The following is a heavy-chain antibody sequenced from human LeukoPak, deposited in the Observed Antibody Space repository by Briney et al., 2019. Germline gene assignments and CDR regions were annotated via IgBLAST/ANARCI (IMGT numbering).Heavy chain of an antibody. Sequence: ASVKVSCNASGHSFSAYYMHWVRQPPGQGLEWMGWISPKSGGTHFPQKFQGRVTMTSDTSITTAYMELSRLGYDATAVYYCARGVNYGSGRFSYYYMDVWGEGTTVTASS. J-gene: IGHJ6*03. CDR1: GHSFSAYY. CDR2: ISPKSGGT. CDR3: ARGVNYGSGRFSYYYMDV. V-gene: IGHV1-2*02. D-gene: IGHD3-10*01.